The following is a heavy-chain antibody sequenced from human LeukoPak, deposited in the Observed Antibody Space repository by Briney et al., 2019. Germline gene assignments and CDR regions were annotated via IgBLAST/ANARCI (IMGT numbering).Heavy chain of an antibody. CDR3: AREQVVLAAQTWGGWFDP. J-gene: IGHJ5*02. V-gene: IGHV1-69*05. D-gene: IGHD2-15*01. Sequence: SVKVSCKASGGTFSSYAISWVRQAPGQGLEWMGGIIPIFGTANYAQKFQGRVTITTDESTSTAYMELSSLRSEDTAVYYCAREQVVLAAQTWGGWFDPWGQGTLATVTS. CDR1: GGTFSSYA. CDR2: IIPIFGTA.